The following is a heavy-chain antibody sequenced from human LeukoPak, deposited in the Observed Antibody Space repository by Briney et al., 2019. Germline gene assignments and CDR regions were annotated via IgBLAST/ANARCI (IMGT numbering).Heavy chain of an antibody. CDR1: GFTFSNAW. Sequence: GGFLRLSCAASGFTFSNAWMSWVRQAPGKGLEWVGRIKSKTDGGTTDYAAPVKGRFTISRDDSKNTLYLQMNSLKTEDTAVYYCTTEPKVAAPLTYWGQGTLVTVSS. V-gene: IGHV3-15*01. CDR2: IKSKTDGGTT. D-gene: IGHD6-19*01. J-gene: IGHJ4*02. CDR3: TTEPKVAAPLTY.